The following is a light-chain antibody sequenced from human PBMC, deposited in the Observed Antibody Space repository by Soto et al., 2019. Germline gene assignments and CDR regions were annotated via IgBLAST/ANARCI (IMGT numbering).Light chain of an antibody. V-gene: IGKV1-5*01. J-gene: IGKJ1*01. CDR1: QSITNR. CDR2: DAS. Sequence: EIQMTLSPATLSASIGDRVTITCGASQSITNRLALYQHKPGKAPQVLIYDASNLEYGVPRRFSGSAFGTEFILTISSLQPDDFATYCCQHYGGMWAFGQGTKVDIK. CDR3: QHYGGMWA.